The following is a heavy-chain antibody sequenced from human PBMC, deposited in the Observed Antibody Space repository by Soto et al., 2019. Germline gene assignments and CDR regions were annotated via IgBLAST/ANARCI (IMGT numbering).Heavy chain of an antibody. J-gene: IGHJ6*02. CDR1: GVSLSSGYY. Sequence: PSETLSLTCAVSGVSLSSGYYWGWIRQPPGKGLECIGTIYHSGSTYYNPSLKSRVTISVDTSKNQFSLKLSSVTAADTAVYYCARVLTTPPVDTAMVTRYYYYYYGMDVWGQGTTVTVSS. V-gene: IGHV4-38-2*01. CDR2: IYHSGST. CDR3: ARVLTTPPVDTAMVTRYYYYYYGMDV. D-gene: IGHD5-18*01.